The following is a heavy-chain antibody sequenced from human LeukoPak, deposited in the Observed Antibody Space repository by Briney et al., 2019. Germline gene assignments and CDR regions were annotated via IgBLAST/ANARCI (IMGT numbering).Heavy chain of an antibody. CDR2: IFHGGST. Sequence: SETLSLTCTVSGDSLYYWGWIRQPPGKGLEWIGEIFHGGSTNYNPSLMSRVTVSVDKSKNQFSLKLNSVTAADTAVYYCARGTDDYIVATTSFEYWGQGTLVTVSS. CDR1: GDSLYY. V-gene: IGHV4-34*01. CDR3: ARGTDDYIVATTSFEY. D-gene: IGHD5-12*01. J-gene: IGHJ4*02.